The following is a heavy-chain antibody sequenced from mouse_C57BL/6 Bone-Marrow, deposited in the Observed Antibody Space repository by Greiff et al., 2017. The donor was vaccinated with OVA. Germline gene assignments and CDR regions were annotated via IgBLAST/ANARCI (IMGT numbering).Heavy chain of an antibody. J-gene: IGHJ1*03. CDR3: ATSYGNYSYWYFDV. CDR2: ISYDGSN. D-gene: IGHD2-1*01. Sequence: EVQLQESGPGLVKPSQSLSLTCSVTGYSITSGYYWNWIRQFPGNKLEWMGYISYDGSNNYNPSLKNRISITRDTSKNQFFLKLNSVTTEDTATYYCATSYGNYSYWYFDVWGTGTTVTVSS. CDR1: GYSITSGYY. V-gene: IGHV3-6*01.